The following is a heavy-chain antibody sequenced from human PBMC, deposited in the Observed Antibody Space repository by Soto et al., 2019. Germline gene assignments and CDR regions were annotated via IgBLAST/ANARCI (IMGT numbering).Heavy chain of an antibody. Sequence: QVQLVQSGAEVKRPGASVMLACKASGYTLTSYGISWVRQAPGQGLEWMGWISTYTGDTNYARKTQGRVTLTTDTSTNTAYMELRSLRSDDTAVYYCARDQGQDTGGDSFDSWGQGILVIVSS. CDR2: ISTYTGDT. V-gene: IGHV1-18*04. D-gene: IGHD3-10*01. CDR1: GYTLTSYG. CDR3: ARDQGQDTGGDSFDS. J-gene: IGHJ5*01.